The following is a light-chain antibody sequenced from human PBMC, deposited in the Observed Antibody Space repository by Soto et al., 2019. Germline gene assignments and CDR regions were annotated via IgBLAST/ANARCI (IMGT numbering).Light chain of an antibody. CDR3: QQYYSTPPYT. CDR2: WAS. CDR1: QSVLYSSNNKNY. Sequence: DIVMTQSPDSLAVSLGERATINCKSSQSVLYSSNNKNYVAWYQQKPGQPPKLLIYWASTRESGVPDRFSGSGSATHFTLTISNLQAEDVAVYYCQQYYSTPPYTFGQGTKLEIK. V-gene: IGKV4-1*01. J-gene: IGKJ2*01.